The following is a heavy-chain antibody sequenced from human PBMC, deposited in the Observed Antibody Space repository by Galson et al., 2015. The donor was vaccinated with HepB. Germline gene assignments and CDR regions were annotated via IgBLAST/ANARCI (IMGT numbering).Heavy chain of an antibody. CDR3: AKDKTSSGTRAFDY. D-gene: IGHD6-19*01. Sequence: SLRLYCAASGCTFSSYGMHWVRQAPGKGLEWVAVISYDGNNKYYADSVKGRFTISRDNSKNTLYLQMNSLRAEDTAVYYCAKDKTSSGTRAFDYWGQGTLVTVSS. CDR2: ISYDGNNK. V-gene: IGHV3-30*18. J-gene: IGHJ4*02. CDR1: GCTFSSYG.